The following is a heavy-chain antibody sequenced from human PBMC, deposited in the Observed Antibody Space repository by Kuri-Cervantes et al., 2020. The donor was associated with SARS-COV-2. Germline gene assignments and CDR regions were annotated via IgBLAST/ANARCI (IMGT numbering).Heavy chain of an antibody. D-gene: IGHD3-3*01. J-gene: IGHJ6*03. CDR2: INPSGGST. V-gene: IGHV1-8*03. CDR3: ARLGWDFWSGYRNYYYYYMDV. CDR1: GGTFSSYA. Sequence: ASVKVSCKASGGTFSSYAISWVRQAPGQGLEWMGIINPSGGSTSYAQKFQGRVTITRNTSISTAYMELSSLRSEDTAVYYCARLGWDFWSGYRNYYYYYMDVWGKGTTVTVSS.